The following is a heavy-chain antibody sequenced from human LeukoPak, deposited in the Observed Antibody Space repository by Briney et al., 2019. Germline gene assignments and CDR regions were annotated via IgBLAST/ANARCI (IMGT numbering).Heavy chain of an antibody. CDR3: ARDRTPENSYGYG. D-gene: IGHD5-18*01. Sequence: GGSLRLSCAASGFTFSSYAMHWVRQAPGKGLEWVAVISYDGSNKYYADSVKGRFTISRDNSKNTLYLQMNSLRAEDTAVYYCARDRTPENSYGYGWGQGTLVTVSS. J-gene: IGHJ4*02. CDR2: ISYDGSNK. CDR1: GFTFSSYA. V-gene: IGHV3-30-3*01.